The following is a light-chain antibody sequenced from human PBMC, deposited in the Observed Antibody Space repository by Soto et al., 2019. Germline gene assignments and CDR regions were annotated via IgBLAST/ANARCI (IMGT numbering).Light chain of an antibody. J-gene: IGLJ2*01. CDR2: NIN. Sequence: QPVLTQPPSASGTPGQRVTISCSGSSSNIGSNTVSWYQQFPGAAPKLLIYNINQRPSGVPDRFSGSKSGTSASLAISGLQSEDEADYCCAAWDDSLSGPVFGGGTQLTVL. CDR3: AAWDDSLSGPV. V-gene: IGLV1-44*01. CDR1: SSNIGSNT.